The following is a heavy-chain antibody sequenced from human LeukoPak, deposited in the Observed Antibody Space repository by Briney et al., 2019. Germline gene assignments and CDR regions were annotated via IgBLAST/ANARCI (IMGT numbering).Heavy chain of an antibody. V-gene: IGHV3-30*02. D-gene: IGHD6-6*01. CDR1: GFTFSSYG. CDR3: AKDMVSIAARPLYYFDY. Sequence: GGSLRLSCAASGFTFSSYGMHWVRQAPGKGLEWVAFIRYDGSNKYYADSVKGRFTISRDNSKNTLYLQMNSLRAEDTAVYYCAKDMVSIAARPLYYFDYWGQGTLVTVSS. CDR2: IRYDGSNK. J-gene: IGHJ4*02.